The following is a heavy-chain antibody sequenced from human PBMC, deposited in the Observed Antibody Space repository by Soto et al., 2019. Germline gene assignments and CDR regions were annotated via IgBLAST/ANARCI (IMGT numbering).Heavy chain of an antibody. J-gene: IGHJ4*02. CDR3: AAYSGSHPAGKSFDY. Sequence: QVQLVQSGAEVKKPGSAVKVACKASGDTFSNYAISWMRQAPGPGLEWMGGLVPIFHTAEYAQKFQDRVKVNADQSTGTAYMELSRLRYDATAVYYCAAYSGSHPAGKSFDYWCQGTLVTVSS. V-gene: IGHV1-69*01. CDR1: GDTFSNYA. D-gene: IGHD1-26*01. CDR2: LVPIFHTA.